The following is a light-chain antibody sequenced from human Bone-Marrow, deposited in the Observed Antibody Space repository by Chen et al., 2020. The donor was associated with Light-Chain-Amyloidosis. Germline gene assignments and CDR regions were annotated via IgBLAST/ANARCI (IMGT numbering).Light chain of an antibody. CDR3: AAWDDSLKGWV. CDR1: SSNIGINT. CDR2: LND. Sequence: QSVLTQPPSASGTPGQRVTISCSGSSSNIGINTVNWYQQVPGTAPKLLIYLNDRRPSGFPVRFSRSRSGTSASLAIRGLQSEDEADYYCAAWDDSLKGWVFGGGTKLTVL. J-gene: IGLJ3*02. V-gene: IGLV1-44*01.